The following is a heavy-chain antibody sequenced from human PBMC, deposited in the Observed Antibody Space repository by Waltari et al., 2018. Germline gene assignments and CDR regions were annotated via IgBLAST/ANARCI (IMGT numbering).Heavy chain of an antibody. Sequence: QVQLVQSGAEVKKPGSSVKVSCKASGGTFSSYTISWVRQAPGKGLEWMGRIIPILGIANYAQKFQGRVTITADKSTSTAYMELSSLRSEDTAVYYCARDEGYYYDSSGYSLLSGLYWGQGTLVTVSS. CDR2: IIPILGIA. D-gene: IGHD3-22*01. CDR1: GGTFSSYT. J-gene: IGHJ4*02. CDR3: ARDEGYYYDSSGYSLLSGLY. V-gene: IGHV1-69*08.